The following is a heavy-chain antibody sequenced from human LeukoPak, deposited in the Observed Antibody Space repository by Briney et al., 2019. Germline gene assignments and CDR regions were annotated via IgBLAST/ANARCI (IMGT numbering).Heavy chain of an antibody. CDR3: ARATRIYRSGWYYSFDY. CDR2: ISGSGGST. V-gene: IGHV3-23*01. J-gene: IGHJ4*02. Sequence: GGSLRLSCAASGFTFSSYAMSWVRQAPGKGLEWVSAISGSGGSTYYADSVKGRFTISRDNSKNTLYLQMNSLRAEDTAVYYCARATRIYRSGWYYSFDYWGQGTLVTVAS. D-gene: IGHD6-19*01. CDR1: GFTFSSYA.